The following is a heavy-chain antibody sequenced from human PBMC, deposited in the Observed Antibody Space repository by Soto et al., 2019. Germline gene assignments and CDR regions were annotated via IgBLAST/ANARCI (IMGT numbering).Heavy chain of an antibody. Sequence: EASVKVSCKASGYTFTSYGISWVRQAPGQGLEWMGWISAYNGNTNYAQKLQGRVTMTTDTSTSTAYMELRSLRSDDTAVYYCARRSLGTYYDFWSGYSNRGSFDYWGQGTLVTVSS. CDR1: GYTFTSYG. J-gene: IGHJ4*02. CDR3: ARRSLGTYYDFWSGYSNRGSFDY. V-gene: IGHV1-18*01. CDR2: ISAYNGNT. D-gene: IGHD3-3*01.